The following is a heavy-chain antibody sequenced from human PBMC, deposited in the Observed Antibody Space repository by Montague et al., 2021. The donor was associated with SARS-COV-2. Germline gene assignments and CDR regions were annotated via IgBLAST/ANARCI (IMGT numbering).Heavy chain of an antibody. CDR3: ARSESPSYSSSPFDY. CDR1: GGSISSGGYY. V-gene: IGHV4-31*03. Sequence: TLSLTCIVSGGSISSGGYYWSWIRQHPGKGLEWIGYIYYSGSTYYNPSLKSRLSISLDTSKNHFSLRLSSVTAADTAVDYCARSESPSYSSSPFDYWGQGTLVTVSS. D-gene: IGHD6-13*01. J-gene: IGHJ4*02. CDR2: IYYSGST.